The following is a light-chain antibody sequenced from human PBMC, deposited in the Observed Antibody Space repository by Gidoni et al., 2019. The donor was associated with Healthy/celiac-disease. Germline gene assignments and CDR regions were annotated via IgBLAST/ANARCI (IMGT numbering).Light chain of an antibody. CDR2: LGS. CDR1: QSLLHSNGYNY. Sequence: DIVMTQSPLSLPVTPGDPASISCRSSQSLLHSNGYNYLDWYLQKPGQSPQLLIYLGSNRASGVPYRFSGSGSGTDFTLKISRVEAEDVGVYYCMQALQTPWTFGQGTKVEIK. CDR3: MQALQTPWT. J-gene: IGKJ1*01. V-gene: IGKV2-28*01.